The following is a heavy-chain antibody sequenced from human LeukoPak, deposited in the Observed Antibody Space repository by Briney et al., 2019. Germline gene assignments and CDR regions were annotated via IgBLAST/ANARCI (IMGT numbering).Heavy chain of an antibody. CDR3: AKDTSWYHN. D-gene: IGHD6-13*01. CDR2: IVGSGGST. Sequence: GGSLRLSCAASGFTFSSYTMSWVRQAPGKGLEWVSAIVGSGGSTYYADAVKGRFTISRDNSENTLSLQMNSLRAEDTAVYYCAKDTSWYHNWGRRTLVTVSA. CDR1: GFTFSSYT. V-gene: IGHV3-23*01. J-gene: IGHJ4*02.